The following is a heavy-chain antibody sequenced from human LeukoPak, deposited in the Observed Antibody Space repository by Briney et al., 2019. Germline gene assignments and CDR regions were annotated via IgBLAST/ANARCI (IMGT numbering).Heavy chain of an antibody. D-gene: IGHD6-19*01. CDR3: ARLSGPGSGWTTLDY. J-gene: IGHJ4*02. Sequence: GGSLRLSCAASGFTFSSYWMSWVRQAPGKGLEWVANIKQDGSEKYYVDSVKGRFTISRDNAKNSLYLQMNSLRAEDTALYYCARLSGPGSGWTTLDYWGQGTLVTVSS. V-gene: IGHV3-7*03. CDR1: GFTFSSYW. CDR2: IKQDGSEK.